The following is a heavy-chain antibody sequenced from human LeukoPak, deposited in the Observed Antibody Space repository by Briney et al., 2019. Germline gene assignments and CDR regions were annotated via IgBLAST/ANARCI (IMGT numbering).Heavy chain of an antibody. CDR1: GFTFSNYA. CDR3: AKWGDYGVLTGYYVSDY. Sequence: GGSLRLSCAASGFTFSNYAMSWVRQAPGKGLESVSAITGSGGNTYYADSVKGRFTISRDNSKNTVFLQMNSLRAEDTAVYYCAKWGDYGVLTGYYVSDYWGQGTLVTVSS. D-gene: IGHD3-9*01. V-gene: IGHV3-23*01. J-gene: IGHJ4*02. CDR2: ITGSGGNT.